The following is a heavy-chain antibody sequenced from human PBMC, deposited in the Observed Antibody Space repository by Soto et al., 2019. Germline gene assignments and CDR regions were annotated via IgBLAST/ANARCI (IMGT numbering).Heavy chain of an antibody. CDR1: GGSITSGGSF. D-gene: IGHD2-15*01. CDR2: IGYSGAT. Sequence: TLSLTCTVSGGSITSGGSFWSWIRQHPGKGPEWIAFIGYSGATSYNPPLASRVTISADTYKSQFSLNLRSVTAADTAVYYCARGGASSKWFAPWGQGTLVTVSS. CDR3: ARGGASSKWFAP. V-gene: IGHV4-31*03. J-gene: IGHJ5*02.